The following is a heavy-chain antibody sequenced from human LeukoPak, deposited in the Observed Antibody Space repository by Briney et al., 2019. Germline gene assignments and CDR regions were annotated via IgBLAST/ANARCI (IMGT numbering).Heavy chain of an antibody. J-gene: IGHJ4*02. CDR1: GFTFSSYA. CDR3: AKDLRVETTVVTPPDY. D-gene: IGHD4-23*01. V-gene: IGHV3-30-3*01. CDR2: ISYDGSNK. Sequence: GGSLRLSCAASGFTFSSYAMHWVRQAPGKGLEWVAVISYDGSNKYYADSVKGRFTISRDNSKNTLYLQMNSLRAEDTAVYYCAKDLRVETTVVTPPDYWGQGTLVTVSS.